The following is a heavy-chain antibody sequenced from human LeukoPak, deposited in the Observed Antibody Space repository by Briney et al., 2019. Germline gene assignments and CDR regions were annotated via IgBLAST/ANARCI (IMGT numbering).Heavy chain of an antibody. D-gene: IGHD3-22*01. V-gene: IGHV4-34*01. CDR3: ARGGYYYDSSGPYYYYYMDV. CDR1: GGSFSGYY. Sequence: SETLSLTCAVYGGSFSGYYWSWIRQPPGKGLEWIGGINHSGSTNYNPSLKSRVTISVDTSKNQFSLKLSSVTAADTAVYYCARGGYYYDSSGPYYYYYMDVWGKGTTVTVSS. J-gene: IGHJ6*03. CDR2: INHSGST.